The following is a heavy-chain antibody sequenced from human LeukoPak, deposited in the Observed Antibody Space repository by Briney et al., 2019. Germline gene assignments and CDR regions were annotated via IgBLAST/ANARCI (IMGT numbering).Heavy chain of an antibody. CDR2: IYYSGST. CDR1: GGSISSGDYY. D-gene: IGHD1-26*01. Sequence: SETLSLTCTVSGGSISSGDYYWSWIRQPPGKGLEGIGYIYYSGSTYYNPSLKSRVTISVVTSKNQFSLKLSSVTAADTAVYYCARAVAVGATTDYWGQGTLVTVHS. V-gene: IGHV4-30-4*08. J-gene: IGHJ4*02. CDR3: ARAVAVGATTDY.